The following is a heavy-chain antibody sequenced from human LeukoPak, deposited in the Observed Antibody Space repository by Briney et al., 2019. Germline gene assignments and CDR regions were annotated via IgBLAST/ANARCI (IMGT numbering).Heavy chain of an antibody. J-gene: IGHJ4*02. CDR3: ASDAYDSSGYYHY. D-gene: IGHD3-22*01. CDR1: GFTFSDYY. V-gene: IGHV3-11*01. CDR2: ISSSGSTI. Sequence: PGGSLRLSCAAPGFTFSDYYMSWIRQAPGKGLEWVSYISSSGSTIYYADSVKGRFTISRDNAKNSLYLQMNSLRAEDTAVYYCASDAYDSSGYYHYWGQGTLVTVSS.